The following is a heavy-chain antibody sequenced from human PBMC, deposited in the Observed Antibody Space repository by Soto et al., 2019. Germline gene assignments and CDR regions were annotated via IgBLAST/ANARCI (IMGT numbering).Heavy chain of an antibody. D-gene: IGHD5-12*01. J-gene: IGHJ4*02. CDR3: VRGRSYSVYDF. CDR1: GGSISGHS. CDR2: IYPSGST. V-gene: IGHV4-4*07. Sequence: KTSETLSLTCTVSGGSISGHSWIWIRQPAGRGLEWIGHIYPSGSTSHNPSLRSRVTMSLDTSNNQIFLNLTSVTAADTAVFYCVRGRSYSVYDFWGPGILVTVSS.